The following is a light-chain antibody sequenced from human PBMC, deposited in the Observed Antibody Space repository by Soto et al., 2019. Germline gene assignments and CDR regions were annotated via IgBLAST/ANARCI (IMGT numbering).Light chain of an antibody. J-gene: IGLJ2*01. CDR1: NSNIGAGYD. CDR3: QSYDSRLGAVL. V-gene: IGLV1-40*01. Sequence: QSVLTQPPSVSGAPGQRVTISCTGSNSNIGAGYDVHWYQQLPGTAPKLLINGNTNRPSGVPDRVSGSKSGTSASLAISGLQAEDEADYYCQSYDSRLGAVLFGGGTKLTVL. CDR2: GNT.